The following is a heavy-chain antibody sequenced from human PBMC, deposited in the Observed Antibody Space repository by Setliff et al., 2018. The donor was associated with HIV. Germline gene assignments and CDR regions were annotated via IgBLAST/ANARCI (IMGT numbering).Heavy chain of an antibody. Sequence: GGSLRLSCAASELTFSNYAMTWVRQAPGKGLEWVSSLSGSGGSTYYADPVKGRFTISRDNSKNTPYLRMNSLRAEDTAVYYCAQAQTSVSGSYYQYLQHWGQGTLVTVSS. V-gene: IGHV3-23*01. CDR3: AQAQTSVSGSYYQYLQH. D-gene: IGHD3-10*01. J-gene: IGHJ1*01. CDR2: LSGSGGST. CDR1: ELTFSNYA.